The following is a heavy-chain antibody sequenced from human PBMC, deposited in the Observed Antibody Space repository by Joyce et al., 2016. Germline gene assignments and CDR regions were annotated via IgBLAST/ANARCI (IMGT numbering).Heavy chain of an antibody. CDR1: GFIFSSCS. CDR2: ISRDNTYI. D-gene: IGHD4-11*01. Sequence: EVQLVESGGGLVKPGESLRLSCTASGFIFSSCSMTWVRQAPGKGREWVASISRDNTYIFHADAVKCRFTISRDNARNSLYLQMNSLRAEDTAVYYCARDVLTTVTKAYGYWGQGTLVAVSS. CDR3: ARDVLTTVTKAYGY. J-gene: IGHJ4*02. V-gene: IGHV3-21*01.